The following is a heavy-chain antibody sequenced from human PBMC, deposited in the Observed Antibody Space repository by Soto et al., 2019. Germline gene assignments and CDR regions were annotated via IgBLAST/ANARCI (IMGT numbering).Heavy chain of an antibody. CDR2: VNPNRGTA. CDR1: GYAFTNYN. CDR3: ARIASPGKPFFDY. J-gene: IGHJ4*02. D-gene: IGHD3-22*01. Sequence: QVQLVQSGAEARKPGASVTVSCKASGYAFTNYNIHWGRLAPGQGLQWMGEVNPNRGTAGYAEAFQGRVTMPRAPSTRTVYMVLTSLTPEDTAIYYCARIASPGKPFFDYWGQGTLVTVSS. V-gene: IGHV1-46*01.